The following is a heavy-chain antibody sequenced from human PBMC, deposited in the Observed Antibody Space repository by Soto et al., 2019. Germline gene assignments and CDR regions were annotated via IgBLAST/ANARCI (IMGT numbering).Heavy chain of an antibody. CDR3: ARGHRPEGYYYYYGMEV. J-gene: IGHJ6*02. V-gene: IGHV3-30-3*01. CDR1: GFTFSSYA. Sequence: GGSLRLSCVASGFTFSSYAMHWVRQAPGKGLEWVAVISYDGSNKYYADSVKGRFTISRDNSKNTLYLQMNSLRAEDTAVYYCARGHRPEGYYYYYGMEVWGQGTTVTVSS. CDR2: ISYDGSNK.